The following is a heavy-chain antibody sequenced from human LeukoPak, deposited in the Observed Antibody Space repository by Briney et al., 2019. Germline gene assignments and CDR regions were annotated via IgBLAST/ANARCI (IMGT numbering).Heavy chain of an antibody. CDR2: IIPIFGTA. J-gene: IGHJ3*02. Sequence: GASVKVSCKASGGTFSSYAISWVRQAPGQGLEWMGGIIPIFGTANYAQKFQGRVTITADESTSTAYMELSSLRSEDTAVYYCAREAATFYYDISGYYRQTEAFDIWGQGRLVTVSS. CDR3: AREAATFYYDISGYYRQTEAFDI. CDR1: GGTFSSYA. V-gene: IGHV1-69*13. D-gene: IGHD3-22*01.